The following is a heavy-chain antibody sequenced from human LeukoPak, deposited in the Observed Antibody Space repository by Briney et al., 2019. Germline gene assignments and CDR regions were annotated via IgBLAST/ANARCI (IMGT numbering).Heavy chain of an antibody. D-gene: IGHD2-2*03. CDR2: ISYDGSNK. J-gene: IGHJ4*02. V-gene: IGHV3-30*18. CDR3: AKDSHWILFDD. Sequence: PGGSLRLSCAASGFTFSSYNMNWVRQAPGKGLEWVAVISYDGSNKYYADSVKGRFTISRDNSKNTLYLQMDSLRDEDTAVYYCAKDSHWILFDDWGQGTLVTVSS. CDR1: GFTFSSYN.